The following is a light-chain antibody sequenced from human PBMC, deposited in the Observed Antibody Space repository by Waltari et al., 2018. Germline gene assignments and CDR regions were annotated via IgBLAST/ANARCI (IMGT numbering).Light chain of an antibody. Sequence: QAEVTQEPSLAVSPGGTVTLTCGSVTGPVTSAHYPYWIQQRPGQAPRTLIYDARYRHYWTPARFSGSFLGDKAALTLSGAQAEDEADYYCLLTFTESRRGVFGGGTRLTVL. V-gene: IGLV7-46*01. CDR1: TGPVTSAHY. CDR2: DAR. J-gene: IGLJ3*02. CDR3: LLTFTESRRGV.